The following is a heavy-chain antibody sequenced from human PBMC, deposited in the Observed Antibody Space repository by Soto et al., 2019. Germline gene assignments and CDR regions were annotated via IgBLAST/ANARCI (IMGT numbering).Heavy chain of an antibody. CDR2: ISSSSSTI. J-gene: IGHJ5*02. V-gene: IGHV3-48*01. D-gene: IGHD4-17*01. CDR3: AREADYVNWFDP. Sequence: EVQLVESGGGLVQPGGSLRLSCAASGFTFSSYSMNWVRQAPGKGLEWVSYISSSSSTIYYADSVKGRFTISRENAKNSLYLKMNSLSAEDTAVYYCAREADYVNWFDPWGQGTLVTVSS. CDR1: GFTFSSYS.